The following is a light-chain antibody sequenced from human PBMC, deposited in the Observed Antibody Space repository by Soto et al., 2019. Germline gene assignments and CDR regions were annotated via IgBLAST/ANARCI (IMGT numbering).Light chain of an antibody. J-gene: IGKJ2*01. CDR2: AAS. CDR1: RSLSSSY. V-gene: IGKV3-20*01. CDR3: QQQGT. Sequence: EIVLTQSPGTLSLSPGERATLSCRASRSLSSSYVVWYQQKPGQAPRLLIDAASRRATGIPDRFSGSGSATEYTLTISRVVPEDFAVYYCQQQGTFGQGTKLEIK.